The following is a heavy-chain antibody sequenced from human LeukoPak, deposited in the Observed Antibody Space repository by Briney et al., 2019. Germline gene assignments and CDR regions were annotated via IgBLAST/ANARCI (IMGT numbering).Heavy chain of an antibody. Sequence: PSETLSLTCAVSGGSISSSNWWSWVRQPPGKGLEWIGEIYHSGSTNYNPSLKSRVTISVDKSKNQFSLKLSSVTAADTAVYYCARDHYYCSSTSCYGPKRDSYYYYGMDVWGQGTTVTVSS. CDR3: ARDHYYCSSTSCYGPKRDSYYYYGMDV. CDR2: IYHSGST. D-gene: IGHD2-2*01. J-gene: IGHJ6*02. CDR1: GGSISSSNW. V-gene: IGHV4-4*02.